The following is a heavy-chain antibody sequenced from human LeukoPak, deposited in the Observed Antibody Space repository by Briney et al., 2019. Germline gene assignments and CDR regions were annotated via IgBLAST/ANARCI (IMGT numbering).Heavy chain of an antibody. D-gene: IGHD1-26*01. V-gene: IGHV3-23*01. CDR2: ISESGGGSYSGGGT. Sequence: SGGSLRLSCAASGFTFSSYAMTWVRQAPGKGPEWVSTISESGGGSYSGGGTYYRDSVKGRFIISKDGSTNTLFLQMDSLRADDTGIYYCAKGKVNHLGALDYWGQGALVTVSS. J-gene: IGHJ4*02. CDR3: AKGKVNHLGALDY. CDR1: GFTFSSYA.